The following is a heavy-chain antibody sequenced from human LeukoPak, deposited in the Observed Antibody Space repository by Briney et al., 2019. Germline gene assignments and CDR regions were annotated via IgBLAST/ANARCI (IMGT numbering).Heavy chain of an antibody. Sequence: ASVKVSCKASGYTFITYHMHWVRQAPGQGLEWMGIISPSGGSTTYAQKFQGRVTMTGDTSTSTVYMERSSLRSEDTAVYYCARSRLLLDYWGQGTLVTVSS. D-gene: IGHD2-21*02. V-gene: IGHV1-46*01. J-gene: IGHJ4*02. CDR3: ARSRLLLDY. CDR2: ISPSGGST. CDR1: GYTFITYH.